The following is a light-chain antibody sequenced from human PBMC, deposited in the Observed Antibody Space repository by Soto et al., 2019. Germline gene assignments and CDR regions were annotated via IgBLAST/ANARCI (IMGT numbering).Light chain of an antibody. J-gene: IGKJ5*01. Sequence: EIVMTQSPSTLSLSPWERVTLSFMASQSVSSKLAWYQQKPGQAPRLLIYDASNRATGIPARFSGSGSGTDFTLTISSLEPEDFAVYYCQQRSNWPITFGQGTRLEI. V-gene: IGKV3-11*01. CDR3: QQRSNWPIT. CDR2: DAS. CDR1: QSVSSK.